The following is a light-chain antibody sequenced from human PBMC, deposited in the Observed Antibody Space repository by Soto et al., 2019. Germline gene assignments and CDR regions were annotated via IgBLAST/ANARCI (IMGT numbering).Light chain of an antibody. CDR1: QSISSNY. CDR3: HQYGSSLWT. V-gene: IGKV3-20*01. CDR2: GAS. J-gene: IGKJ1*01. Sequence: EIVLTQSPGTLSLSPGERATLSCRASQSISSNYLAWYQQQPGQAPRLLIYGASTRATDIPDRFSGSGSGTDFTLTISRLEPEDFAVYYCHQYGSSLWTFGQGTKVEIK.